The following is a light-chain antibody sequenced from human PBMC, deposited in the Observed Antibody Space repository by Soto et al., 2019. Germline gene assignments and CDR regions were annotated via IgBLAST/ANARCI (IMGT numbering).Light chain of an antibody. V-gene: IGLV2-14*01. CDR3: SFYTSSSTSVV. CDR1: SSDVGVYNY. Sequence: QSALTQPASVSGSPGQSITISCTGTSSDVGVYNYVSWYQQHPVRAPKLMIYEVSNRPSGVSNRFSGSKSGNTASLTISGLQAEDEDDYYCSFYTSSSTSVVLGGGTKLTVL. J-gene: IGLJ2*01. CDR2: EVS.